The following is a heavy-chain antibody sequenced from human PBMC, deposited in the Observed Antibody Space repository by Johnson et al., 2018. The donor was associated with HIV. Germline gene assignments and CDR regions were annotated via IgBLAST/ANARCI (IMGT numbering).Heavy chain of an antibody. D-gene: IGHD2-15*01. CDR3: ARDGEYCSGGSCSDAFDI. CDR2: INWNGGST. V-gene: IGHV3-20*04. J-gene: IGHJ3*02. CDR1: GFTFDDYD. Sequence: VQLVESGGDVVRPGGSLRLSCAASGFTFDDYDMTWVRQPPGKGLEWVSGINWNGGSTGYAESVKGRFTISRDNAKNSLYLQMNSLRAGDTALYYCARDGEYCSGGSCSDAFDIWGQGTMVTVSS.